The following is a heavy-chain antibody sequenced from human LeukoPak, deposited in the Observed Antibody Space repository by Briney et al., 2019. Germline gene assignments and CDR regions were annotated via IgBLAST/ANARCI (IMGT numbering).Heavy chain of an antibody. CDR1: GYIFSDYY. V-gene: IGHV1-2*02. CDR2: INPNSGGT. J-gene: IGHJ4*02. Sequence: ASMKVSCKASGYIFSDYYIHWVRQAPGQGLEWMGWINPNSGGTNHAQKFQGRVTMTRDTSISTAYMELSRLNSDDTAVSYCGXXLXXLXXXXXXXWGQGTLVTXXS. CDR3: GXXLXXLXXXXXXX.